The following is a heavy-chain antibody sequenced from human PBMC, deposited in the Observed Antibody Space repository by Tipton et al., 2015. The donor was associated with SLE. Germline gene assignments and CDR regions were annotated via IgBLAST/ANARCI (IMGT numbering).Heavy chain of an antibody. CDR2: IYYSGGT. D-gene: IGHD7-27*01. CDR3: ARDRERGMGGGPYYYYGMDV. J-gene: IGHJ6*02. Sequence: TLSLTCAVSGYSISSGHYWSWIRQPPGKGLEWIGYIYYSGGTNYNPSRKRRDTMTVDTSKNQFSLKLSSVTAADTAVYWCARDRERGMGGGPYYYYGMDVWGQGTTVTVSS. V-gene: IGHV4-61*01. CDR1: GYSISSGHY.